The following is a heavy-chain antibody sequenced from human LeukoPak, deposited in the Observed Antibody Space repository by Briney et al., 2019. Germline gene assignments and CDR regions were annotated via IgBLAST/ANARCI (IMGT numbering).Heavy chain of an antibody. V-gene: IGHV3-23*01. CDR1: GFTFDTYW. J-gene: IGHJ4*02. CDR2: ISGSGGST. CDR3: AKSYYYDSSGYRTLPPGFDY. D-gene: IGHD3-22*01. Sequence: GGSLRLSCAASGFTFDTYWMSWVRQAPGKGLEWVSAISGSGGSTYYADSVKGRFTISRDNSKNTLYLQMNSLRAEDTAVYYCAKSYYYDSSGYRTLPPGFDYWGQGTLVTVSS.